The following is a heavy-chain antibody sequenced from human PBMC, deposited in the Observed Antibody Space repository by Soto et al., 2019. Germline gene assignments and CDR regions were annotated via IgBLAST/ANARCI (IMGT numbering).Heavy chain of an antibody. Sequence: EVQLVESGGGLVQSGGSLSLSCAASGFTFSTYSMTWVRQAPGKGLEWVSYISSSSSTIYYTDSVKGRFTISRDNAKNSLYLQMNSLRAEDTAIYYCARDTPLDVWGKGTTVTVSS. J-gene: IGHJ6*04. CDR2: ISSSSSTI. V-gene: IGHV3-48*01. CDR3: ARDTPLDV. CDR1: GFTFSTYS.